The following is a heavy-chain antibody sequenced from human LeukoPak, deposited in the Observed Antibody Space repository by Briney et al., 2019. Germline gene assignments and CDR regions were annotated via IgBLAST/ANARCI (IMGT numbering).Heavy chain of an antibody. CDR3: SRDATAILDY. D-gene: IGHD5-18*01. CDR2: INSDGSST. CDR1: GFTFSSYW. J-gene: IGHJ4*02. V-gene: IGHV3-74*01. Sequence: PGRSLRLSCAASGFTFSSYWTHWVRHAPGKGLVWVSRINSDGSSTSYADSVKGRFNISRDNAKNTLYLQMNSLRAEYTAVYYCSRDATAILDYWGEGTLVTVSS.